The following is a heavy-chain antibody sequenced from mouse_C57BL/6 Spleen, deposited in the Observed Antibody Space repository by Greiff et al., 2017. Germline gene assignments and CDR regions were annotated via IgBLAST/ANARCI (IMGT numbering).Heavy chain of an antibody. D-gene: IGHD1-1*01. J-gene: IGHJ2*01. CDR3: ARDYGSSYDY. CDR1: GYTFTSYW. CDR2: IDPSDSYT. V-gene: IGHV1-50*01. Sequence: QVQLQQPGAELVKPGASVKLSCKASGYTFTSYWMQWVKQRPGQGLEWIGEIDPSDSYTNYNQKFKGKATLTVDTSSSTAYMPLSSLTAEDSAVYDCARDYGSSYDYWGQGTTLTVSS.